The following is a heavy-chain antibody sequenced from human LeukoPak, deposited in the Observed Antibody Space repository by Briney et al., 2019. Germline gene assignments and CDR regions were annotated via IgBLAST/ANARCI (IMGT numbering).Heavy chain of an antibody. CDR3: AIYDSSGAYFQH. D-gene: IGHD3-22*01. Sequence: GASVTVSYMPSVGTFNNYAISWVRQAPGQGREWMGRIIPILGIANYTQNFQSRVTMTADKSTSKAYMKLSTVRSEDTAVYFCAIYDSSGAYFQHWGQGTLVTVS. CDR1: VGTFNNYA. CDR2: IIPILGIA. V-gene: IGHV1-69*04. J-gene: IGHJ1*01.